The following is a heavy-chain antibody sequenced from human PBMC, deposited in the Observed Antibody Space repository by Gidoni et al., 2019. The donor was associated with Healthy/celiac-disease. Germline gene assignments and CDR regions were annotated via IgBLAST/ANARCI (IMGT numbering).Heavy chain of an antibody. CDR2: ISYDGSNK. D-gene: IGHD2-15*01. V-gene: IGHV3-30-3*01. CDR1: GFTFRSYA. J-gene: IGHJ4*02. CDR3: ASLLEDIVVVVAATPPPPRP. Sequence: QVQLVESGGGVVQPGRSLRLSCAASGFTFRSYAMHWVRQAPGKGLEWVAVISYDGSNKYYADSVKGRFTISRDNSKNTLYLQMNSLRAEDTAVYYCASLLEDIVVVVAATPPPPRPWGQGTLVTVSS.